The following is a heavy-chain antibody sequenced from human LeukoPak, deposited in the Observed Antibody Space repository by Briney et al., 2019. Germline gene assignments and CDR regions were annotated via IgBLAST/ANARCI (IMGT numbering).Heavy chain of an antibody. CDR1: GGSISSSSYY. CDR2: IYYSGST. D-gene: IGHD3-22*01. J-gene: IGHJ4*02. Sequence: SETLSLTCTVSGGSISSSSYYWGWIRQPPGKGLEWIGSIYYSGSTYYNPSLKSRVTISVDTSKNQFSLKLSSVTAADTAVYYCAKYYFDSSGYYYFDYWGQGTLVTVSS. V-gene: IGHV4-39*01. CDR3: AKYYFDSSGYYYFDY.